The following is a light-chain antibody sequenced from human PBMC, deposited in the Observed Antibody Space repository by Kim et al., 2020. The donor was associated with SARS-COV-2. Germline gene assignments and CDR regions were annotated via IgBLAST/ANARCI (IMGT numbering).Light chain of an antibody. Sequence: AFGQSVRIPCQGDSLRSYFASWYQQKPGQAPVLFIYGKSSRPSGIPDRFSGFTSGNTASLTITGAQAEDEADYYCNCRDSSGNSWVFGGGTKLTVL. J-gene: IGLJ3*02. CDR3: NCRDSSGNSWV. CDR1: SLRSYF. V-gene: IGLV3-19*01. CDR2: GKS.